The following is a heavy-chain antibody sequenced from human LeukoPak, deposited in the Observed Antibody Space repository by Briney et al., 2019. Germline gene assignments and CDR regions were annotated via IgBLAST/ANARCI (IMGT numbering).Heavy chain of an antibody. Sequence: AGGSLRLSCAASGFTFSSFAMSWVRQAPGKGLEWVSAISGSGGSTYYADSVKGRFTISRDNSKNTLYLQMNSLRAEDTAVYYWEKDTPGGGMGGAPGVFDMGAKGKMFPV. J-gene: IGHJ3*02. CDR1: GFTFSSFA. V-gene: IGHV3-23*01. CDR2: ISGSGGST. D-gene: IGHD3-16*01. CDR3: EKDTPGGGMGGAPGVFDM.